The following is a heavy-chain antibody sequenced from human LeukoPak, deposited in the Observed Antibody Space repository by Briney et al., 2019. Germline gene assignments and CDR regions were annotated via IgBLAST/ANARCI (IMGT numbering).Heavy chain of an antibody. V-gene: IGHV3-21*01. CDR2: ISSSSSYI. Sequence: PGGSLRLSCAASGFTFSSYSMNWVRQAPGKGLEWVSSISSSSSYIYYADSVKGRFTTSRDNAKNSLYLQMNSLRAEDTAVYDCARVYRSSWYNWGQGTLVTVSS. D-gene: IGHD6-13*01. CDR1: GFTFSSYS. CDR3: ARVYRSSWYN. J-gene: IGHJ4*02.